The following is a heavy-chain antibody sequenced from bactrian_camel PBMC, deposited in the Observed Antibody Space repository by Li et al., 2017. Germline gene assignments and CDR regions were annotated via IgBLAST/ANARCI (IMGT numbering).Heavy chain of an antibody. CDR2: IATGSGNT. J-gene: IGHJ4*01. V-gene: IGHV3S54*01. D-gene: IGHD1*01. Sequence: VQLVESGGGSVQPGGSLRLSCAASGNLYNLNCLGWFRQAPGMEREGVARIATGSGNTYYADSVEGRFTISKTTPTRCICKWTAWNLRTLPCTTVRQISAHIVAVPTLHGGRIFWARGPRSP. CDR1: GNLYNLNC.